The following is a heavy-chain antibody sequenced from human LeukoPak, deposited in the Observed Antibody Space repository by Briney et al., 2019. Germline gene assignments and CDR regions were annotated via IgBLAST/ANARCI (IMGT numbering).Heavy chain of an antibody. D-gene: IGHD6-19*01. Sequence: SETLSLTCTVSGGSISSSSYYWGWIRQPPGKGLEWIGSIYYSGSTNYNPSLKSRVTISVDTSKSQFSLKLSSVTAADTAVYYCARHSRYSSGWYYGYWGQGTLVTVSS. CDR2: IYYSGST. CDR1: GGSISSSSYY. V-gene: IGHV4-39*01. CDR3: ARHSRYSSGWYYGY. J-gene: IGHJ4*02.